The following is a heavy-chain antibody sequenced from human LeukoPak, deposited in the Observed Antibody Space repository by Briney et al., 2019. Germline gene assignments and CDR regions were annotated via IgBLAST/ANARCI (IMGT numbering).Heavy chain of an antibody. CDR2: ISYDGTYK. CDR3: AGARIQGHNSGGDY. CDR1: GFTFSRYA. J-gene: IGHJ4*01. V-gene: IGHV3-30*04. Sequence: GGSLRLSCEASGFTFSRYAMHWVRQAPGKGLEWVAVISYDGTYKYYTDSVNDRFTISRDNSKNTLYLQMNSLRVDDTAVYYCAGARIQGHNSGGDYRGQGTLVTGSS. D-gene: IGHD1-1*01.